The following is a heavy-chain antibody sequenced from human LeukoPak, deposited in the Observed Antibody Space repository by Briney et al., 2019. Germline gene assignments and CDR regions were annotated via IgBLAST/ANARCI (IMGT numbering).Heavy chain of an antibody. Sequence: GGSLRLSCAASGFTFSSYAMSWVRQAPGKGLEWVSAIRGSGGSTYYADSVKGRFTISRDNSKNTLYLQMNSLRAEDTAVYYRAKDLIEYYYDSSGGYYFDYWGQGTLVTVSS. J-gene: IGHJ4*02. CDR3: AKDLIEYYYDSSGGYYFDY. CDR2: IRGSGGST. CDR1: GFTFSSYA. V-gene: IGHV3-23*01. D-gene: IGHD3-22*01.